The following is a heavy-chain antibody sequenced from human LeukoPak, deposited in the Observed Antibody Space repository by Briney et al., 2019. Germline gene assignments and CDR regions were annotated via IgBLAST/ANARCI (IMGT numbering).Heavy chain of an antibody. CDR1: GGSFNNYY. CDR2: IYYSGST. Sequence: SETLSLTCTVSGGSFNNYYWSWIRQPPGKGLEWIGYIYYSGSTNYNPSLKSRVTISVDTSKNQFSLKPSSVTAADTAVYYCARGGHIVVVTAYYFDYWGQGTLVTVSS. D-gene: IGHD2-21*02. CDR3: ARGGHIVVVTAYYFDY. J-gene: IGHJ4*02. V-gene: IGHV4-59*08.